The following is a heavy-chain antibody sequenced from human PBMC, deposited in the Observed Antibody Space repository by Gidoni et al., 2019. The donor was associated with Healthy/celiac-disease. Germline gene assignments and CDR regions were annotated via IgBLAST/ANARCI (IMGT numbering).Heavy chain of an antibody. J-gene: IGHJ6*02. CDR2: ISSSSSYI. D-gene: IGHD2-2*01. CDR3: ARGYCSSTSCYLDYYYYGMDV. Sequence: EVQLVESGGGLVKPGGSLRLSCAASGFTFSSYSMTWVRQAPGKGLEWVSSISSSSSYIYYADSVKGRFTISRDNAKNSLYLQMNSLRAEDTAVYYCARGYCSSTSCYLDYYYYGMDVWGQGTTVTVSS. V-gene: IGHV3-21*01. CDR1: GFTFSSYS.